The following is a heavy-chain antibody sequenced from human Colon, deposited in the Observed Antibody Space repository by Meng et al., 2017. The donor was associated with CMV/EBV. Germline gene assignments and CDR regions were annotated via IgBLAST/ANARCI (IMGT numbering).Heavy chain of an antibody. CDR1: GFSLRSPGEG. Sequence: QITVKEAGRTMVKLAQTLSPTCSFPGFSLRSPGEGVAWFRQPPGKAREWLAIIYWDDEERYRPSLRSRLTITKDTTTKRVVLIVTNMDPVDTATYHCALRSARHSNSPYFDFWGQGTLVTVSS. D-gene: IGHD6-6*01. J-gene: IGHJ4*02. CDR2: IYWDDEE. CDR3: ALRSARHSNSPYFDF. V-gene: IGHV2-5*02.